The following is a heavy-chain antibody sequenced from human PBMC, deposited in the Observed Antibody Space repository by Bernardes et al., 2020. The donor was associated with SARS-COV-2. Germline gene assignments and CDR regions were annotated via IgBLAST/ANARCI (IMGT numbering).Heavy chain of an antibody. Sequence: ASVKVSCKASGYTFNNHDIHWVRQAPGQRPEWMGWINAANGNTRYSQRFQGRVTISRDTSATTAYMEMSSLRSEDTAIYYCAREGGGDGPTYYGLDVWGQGTTVTVSS. D-gene: IGHD3-16*01. CDR2: INAANGNT. J-gene: IGHJ6*01. CDR1: GYTFNNHD. V-gene: IGHV1-3*01. CDR3: AREGGGDGPTYYGLDV.